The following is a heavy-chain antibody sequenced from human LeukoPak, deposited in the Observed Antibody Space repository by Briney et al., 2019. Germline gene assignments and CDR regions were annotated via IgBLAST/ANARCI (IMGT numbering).Heavy chain of an antibody. V-gene: IGHV3-48*01. J-gene: IGHJ4*02. Sequence: PGGFLRLSCAASGFTFSSYSMNWVRQAPGKGLEWVSYISSSSSTIYYADSVKGRFTISRDNAKNSLYLQMNSLRAEDTAVYYCARTHYFDYWGQGTLVTVSS. CDR2: ISSSSSTI. D-gene: IGHD3-10*01. CDR3: ARTHYFDY. CDR1: GFTFSSYS.